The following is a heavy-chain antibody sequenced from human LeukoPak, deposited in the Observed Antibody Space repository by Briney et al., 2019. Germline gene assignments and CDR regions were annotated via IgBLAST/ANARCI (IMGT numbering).Heavy chain of an antibody. D-gene: IGHD3-9*01. CDR2: IYYSGST. Sequence: SETLSLTCTVSGGSISSYYWSWIRQPPGKGLEWIGYIYYSGSTNYNPSLKSRVSISVDTSKNQFSLKLSSVTAADTAVYYCARAGYDILTGTSRDFDYWGQGTLVTVSS. J-gene: IGHJ4*02. CDR3: ARAGYDILTGTSRDFDY. V-gene: IGHV4-59*01. CDR1: GGSISSYY.